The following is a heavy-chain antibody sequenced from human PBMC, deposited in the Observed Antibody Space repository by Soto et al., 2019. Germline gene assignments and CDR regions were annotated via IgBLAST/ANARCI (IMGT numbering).Heavy chain of an antibody. CDR3: ASYYDSSGLNY. D-gene: IGHD3-22*01. CDR1: GGSISSGGYS. V-gene: IGHV4-30-2*01. J-gene: IGHJ4*02. Sequence: PSETLSLTCAVSGGSISSGGYSWSWIRQPPGKGLEWIGYIYHSGSTYYNPSLKSRVTISVDRSKNQFSLKLSSVTAADSAVYYCASYYDSSGLNYWGQGTLVTVS. CDR2: IYHSGST.